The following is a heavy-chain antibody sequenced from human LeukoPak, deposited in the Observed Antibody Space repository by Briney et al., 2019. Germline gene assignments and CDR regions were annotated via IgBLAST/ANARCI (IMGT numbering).Heavy chain of an antibody. D-gene: IGHD3-22*01. CDR1: GGSFSGYY. Sequence: SETLSLTCAVYGGSFSGYYWSWIRQPPGKGLEWIGEINHSGSTNYNPSLKSRVTISVDTSKNQFSLKLSSVTAADTAVYYCATLRIVSYWGQGTLVTVSS. CDR3: ATLRIVSY. CDR2: INHSGST. V-gene: IGHV4-34*01. J-gene: IGHJ4*02.